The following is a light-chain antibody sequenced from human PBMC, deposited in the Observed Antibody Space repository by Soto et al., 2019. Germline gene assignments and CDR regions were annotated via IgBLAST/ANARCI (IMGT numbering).Light chain of an antibody. Sequence: DIQMTQSPSSLSASVGDRVTITCQASQDINNYLNWYQQKPGKAPKLLMYDASTLQSGVPSRFSGSGSGTEFTLTISSLQPEDFATYYCQQYNSYLWTFGQGTKVDIK. CDR2: DAS. CDR3: QQYNSYLWT. V-gene: IGKV1-39*01. J-gene: IGKJ1*01. CDR1: QDINNY.